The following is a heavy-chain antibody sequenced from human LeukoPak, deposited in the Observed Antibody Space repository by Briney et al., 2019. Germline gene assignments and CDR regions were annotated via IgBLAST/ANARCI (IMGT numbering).Heavy chain of an antibody. CDR1: GYTFTSYY. Sequence: ASVKVSCKASGYTFTSYYMHWVRQAPGQGLEWMGIINPSSGSTSYAQKFQGRVIMTRDTSTSTLYMELSSLRSDDTAVYYCARPARGSSGWYGGYHFDSWGQETLATVSS. CDR2: INPSSGST. CDR3: ARPARGSSGWYGGYHFDS. J-gene: IGHJ4*02. V-gene: IGHV1-46*01. D-gene: IGHD6-19*01.